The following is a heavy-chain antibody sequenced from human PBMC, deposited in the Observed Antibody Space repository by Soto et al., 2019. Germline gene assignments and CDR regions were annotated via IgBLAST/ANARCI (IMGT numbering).Heavy chain of an antibody. Sequence: ASVKVACKASGYSLTAFYIHWVRQAPGKGLAWVGLVDPEDGEVTYPANFHGRVSITADPSLDTSDTQLNSVAADETPNYHCPTQTTTPSGLLLNAYNGMNVWGQGTAVGVS. J-gene: IGHJ6*02. V-gene: IGHV1-69-2*01. CDR2: VDPEDGEV. CDR1: GYSLTAFY. CDR3: PTQTTTPSGLLLNAYNGMNV. D-gene: IGHD1-26*01.